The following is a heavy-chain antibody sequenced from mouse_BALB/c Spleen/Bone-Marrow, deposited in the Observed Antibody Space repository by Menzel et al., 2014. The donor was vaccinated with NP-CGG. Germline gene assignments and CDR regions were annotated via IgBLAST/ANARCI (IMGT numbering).Heavy chain of an antibody. Sequence: DVQLVESGPELVKPGASVKISCKASGYTFTDXNXHWVQQNHGXSLEWIXXIHXXXGNTGYNQKFKSKATLTVDNSSSTAYMELRSLTSEDSAVYYCARGVYYDYDVWFANWGQGTLVTVSA. CDR3: ARGVYYDYDVWFAN. CDR1: GYTFTDXN. CDR2: IHXXXGNT. V-gene: IGHV1S29*02. J-gene: IGHJ3*01. D-gene: IGHD2-4*01.